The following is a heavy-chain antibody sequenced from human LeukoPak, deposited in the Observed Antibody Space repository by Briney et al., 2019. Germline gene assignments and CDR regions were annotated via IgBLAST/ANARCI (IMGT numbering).Heavy chain of an antibody. CDR3: ARGYCSGGSCYEFDY. Sequence: PSETLSLTCTVSGVSISSYYWSWIRQPPGKGLEWIGYIYYSGSTNYNPSLKSRVTISVDTSKNQFSLKPSSVTAADTAVYYCARGYCSGGSCYEFDYWGQGTLVTVSS. CDR2: IYYSGST. D-gene: IGHD2-15*01. J-gene: IGHJ4*02. CDR1: GVSISSYY. V-gene: IGHV4-59*01.